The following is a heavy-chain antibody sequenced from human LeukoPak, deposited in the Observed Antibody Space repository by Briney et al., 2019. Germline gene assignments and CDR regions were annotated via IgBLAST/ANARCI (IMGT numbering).Heavy chain of an antibody. J-gene: IGHJ4*02. CDR3: ARESYGSGRITYGGYFDY. CDR2: ISYDGSNK. Sequence: PGRSLRLSCAASGFTFSSYAMHWVRQAPGKGLEWVAVISYDGSNKYYADSVKGRFTISRDNSKNTLYLQMNSLRAEDTAVYYCARESYGSGRITYGGYFDYWGQGTLVTVSS. D-gene: IGHD3-10*01. V-gene: IGHV3-30-3*01. CDR1: GFTFSSYA.